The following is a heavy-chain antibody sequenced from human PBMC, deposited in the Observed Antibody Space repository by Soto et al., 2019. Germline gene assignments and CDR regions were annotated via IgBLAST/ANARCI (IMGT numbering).Heavy chain of an antibody. CDR1: GGSISSYY. CDR3: ARRFDYYGSGSYNYFDY. J-gene: IGHJ4*02. Sequence: SETLSLTCTVSGGSISSYYWSWIRQPPGKGLEWIGYIYYSGSTNYNPSLKSRVTISVDTSKNQFSLKLSSVTAADTAVYYCARRFDYYGSGSYNYFDYWGQGTLVTVSS. D-gene: IGHD3-10*01. CDR2: IYYSGST. V-gene: IGHV4-59*08.